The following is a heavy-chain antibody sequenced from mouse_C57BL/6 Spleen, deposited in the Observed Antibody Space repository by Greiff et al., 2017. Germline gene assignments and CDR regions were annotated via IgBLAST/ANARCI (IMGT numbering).Heavy chain of an antibody. J-gene: IGHJ2*01. CDR1: GFTFSSYA. D-gene: IGHD1-1*01. CDR3: ARETTVVCDY. V-gene: IGHV5-4*01. Sequence: EVQRVESGGGLVKPGGSLKLSCAASGFTFSSYAMSWVRQTPEKRLEWVATISDGGSYTYYPDNVKGRFTISRDNAKNNLYLQMSHLKSEDTAMYYCARETTVVCDYWGQGTTLTVSS. CDR2: ISDGGSYT.